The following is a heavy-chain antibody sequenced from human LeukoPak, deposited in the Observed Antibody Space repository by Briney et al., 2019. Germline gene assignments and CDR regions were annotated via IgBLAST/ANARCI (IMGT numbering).Heavy chain of an antibody. V-gene: IGHV4-38-2*02. D-gene: IGHD5-12*01. CDR1: GYSISSGYY. Sequence: PSETLSLTCTVSGYSISSGYYWGWIRQPPGKGLEWIGSIYHSGSTYYNPSLKSRVTISVDTSKNQFSLKLNSVTAADTAVYYCAREGSGRYSGYDTLDYWGQGTLVTVSS. CDR3: AREGSGRYSGYDTLDY. CDR2: IYHSGST. J-gene: IGHJ4*02.